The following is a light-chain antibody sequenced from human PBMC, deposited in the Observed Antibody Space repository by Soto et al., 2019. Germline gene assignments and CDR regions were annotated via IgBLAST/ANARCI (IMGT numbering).Light chain of an antibody. Sequence: QSVLTQPPSVSAAPGQKVTISFSGNSSNIGNNYVSWYQQLPGTAPKLLIYDNNKRPSGIPGRFSGSKSGTSAALGITGLQTGDEADYYCGTWDSSLSAVVFGGGT. J-gene: IGLJ2*01. CDR2: DNN. CDR1: SSNIGNNY. CDR3: GTWDSSLSAVV. V-gene: IGLV1-51*01.